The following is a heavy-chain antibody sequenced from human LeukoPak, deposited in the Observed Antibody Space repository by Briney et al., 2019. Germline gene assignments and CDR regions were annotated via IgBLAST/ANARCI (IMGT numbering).Heavy chain of an antibody. Sequence: PSETLSLTCTVSGGSISSSSYYWGWIRQPPGKGLEWIGSIYYSGSTYYNPSLKSRVTMSVDTSKNQFSLKLSSVTAADTAVYYCARAQGGYLGAIESKRNWFDPWGQGTLVTVSS. CDR2: IYYSGST. V-gene: IGHV4-39*07. CDR1: GGSISSSSYY. J-gene: IGHJ5*02. CDR3: ARAQGGYLGAIESKRNWFDP. D-gene: IGHD5-12*01.